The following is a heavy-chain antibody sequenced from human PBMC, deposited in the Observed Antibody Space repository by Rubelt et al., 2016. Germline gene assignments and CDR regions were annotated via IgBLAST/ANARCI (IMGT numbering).Heavy chain of an antibody. CDR1: GFSISSGYL. D-gene: IGHD3-16*01. CDR2: ISHSGTT. CDR3: AREIMMGLQQLYWFDT. V-gene: IGHV4-38-2*02. J-gene: IGHJ5*02. Sequence: GLVKPSETLSLTCTVSGFSISSGYLWGWIRQPPGKGLEWIGSISHSGTTYYNPSLKSRVAISLDTSKTHFSLKLTSVTAAATAVYHCAREIMMGLQQLYWFDTWGQGTLVTVSS.